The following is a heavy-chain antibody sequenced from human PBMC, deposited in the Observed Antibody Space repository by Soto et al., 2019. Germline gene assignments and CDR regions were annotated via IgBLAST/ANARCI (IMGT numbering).Heavy chain of an antibody. CDR3: AKDPLEIQLWPKYYFDY. CDR2: ISGSGGST. J-gene: IGHJ4*02. D-gene: IGHD5-18*01. V-gene: IGHV3-23*01. Sequence: PGGSLRLSCAASGFTFSSYAMSWVRQAPGKGLGWVSAISGSGGSTYYADSVKGRFTISRDNSKNTLYLQMNSLRAEDTAVYCCAKDPLEIQLWPKYYFDYWGQGTLVTVSS. CDR1: GFTFSSYA.